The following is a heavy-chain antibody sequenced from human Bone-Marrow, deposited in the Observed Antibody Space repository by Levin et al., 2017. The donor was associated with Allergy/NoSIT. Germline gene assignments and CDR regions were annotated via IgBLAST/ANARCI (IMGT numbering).Heavy chain of an antibody. V-gene: IGHV3-30*18. CDR2: ISYDGSNK. J-gene: IGHJ4*02. CDR3: AKDLAVAGQYYFDY. Sequence: AGGSLRLSCAASGFTFSSYGMHWVRQAPGKGLEWVAVISYDGSNKYYADSVKGRFTISRDNSKNTLYLQMNSLRAEDTAVYYCAKDLAVAGQYYFDYWGQGTLVTVSS. CDR1: GFTFSSYG. D-gene: IGHD6-19*01.